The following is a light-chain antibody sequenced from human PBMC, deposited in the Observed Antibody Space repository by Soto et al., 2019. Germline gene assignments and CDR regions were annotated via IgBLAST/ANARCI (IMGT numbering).Light chain of an antibody. CDR3: QQYDSFSVWT. J-gene: IGKJ1*01. Sequence: DIQMTQSPSTLSASVGDRVTITCRASQGIIGWLAWYQQKAGKAPRLLIFDASSLMSGVPSRFSGSGYGTEFTLTINRLQPDNSATYYCQQYDSFSVWTVGQGTKVEIK. CDR2: DAS. CDR1: QGIIGW. V-gene: IGKV1-5*01.